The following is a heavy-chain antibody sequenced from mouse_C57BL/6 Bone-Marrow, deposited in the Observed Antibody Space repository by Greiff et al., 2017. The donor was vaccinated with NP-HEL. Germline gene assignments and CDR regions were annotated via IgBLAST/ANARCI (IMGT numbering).Heavy chain of an antibody. CDR1: GFTFSSYA. V-gene: IGHV5-4*01. CDR3: ARDLDYTSSDV. D-gene: IGHD2-4*01. Sequence: EVKVVESGGGLVKPGGSLKLSCAASGFTFSSYAMSWVRQTPGKRLEWVATISDGGSYTYYPDNVKGRFTISRDNAKNNLYLQLSHLKSEDTAMYYCARDLDYTSSDVWGTGTTVTVSS. J-gene: IGHJ1*03. CDR2: ISDGGSYT.